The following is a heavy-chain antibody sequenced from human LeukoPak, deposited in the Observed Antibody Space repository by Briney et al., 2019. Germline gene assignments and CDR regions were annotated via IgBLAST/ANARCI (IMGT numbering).Heavy chain of an antibody. CDR3: VRDRCSSTSCHDSPNWFDP. CDR2: VNWNGGST. V-gene: IGHV3-20*04. Sequence: SSETLSLTCTVSGGSISSYYWSWVRQAPGKGLEWISGVNWNGGSTGYADSVKGRFTISRDNAKNSLYLQMNSLRAEDTALYYCVRDRCSSTSCHDSPNWFDPWGQGTLVTVSS. CDR1: GGSISSYY. D-gene: IGHD2-2*01. J-gene: IGHJ5*02.